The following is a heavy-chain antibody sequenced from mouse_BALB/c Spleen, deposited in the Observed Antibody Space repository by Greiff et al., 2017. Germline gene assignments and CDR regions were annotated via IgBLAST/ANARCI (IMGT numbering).Heavy chain of an antibody. D-gene: IGHD4-1*02. CDR1: GYTFTSYW. J-gene: IGHJ3*01. CDR3: ASQLGLFAY. CDR2: INPSTGYT. V-gene: IGHV1-7*01. Sequence: QVQLQQSGAELAKPGASVKMSCKASGYTFTSYWMHWVKQRPGQGLEWIGYINPSTGYTEYNQKFKDKATLTADKSSSTAYMQLSSLTSEDSAVYYCASQLGLFAYWGQGTLVTVSA.